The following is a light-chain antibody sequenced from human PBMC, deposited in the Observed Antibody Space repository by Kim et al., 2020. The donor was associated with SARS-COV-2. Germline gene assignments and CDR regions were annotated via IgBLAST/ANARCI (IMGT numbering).Light chain of an antibody. CDR2: DAS. J-gene: IGKJ2*01. CDR1: QSVSSN. V-gene: IGKV3-15*01. CDR3: QQYNTWAYT. Sequence: EIVMTQSPATLSVSPGERATLSCRASQSVSSNLVWYQQKPGQAPRLLIYDASTRATGIPARFSGSGSGTEFTLTISSLQSEDFAVYYCQQYNTWAYTLGRETKLEI.